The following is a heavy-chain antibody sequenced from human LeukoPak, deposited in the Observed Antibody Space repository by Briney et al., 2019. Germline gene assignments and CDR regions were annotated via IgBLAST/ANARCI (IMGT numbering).Heavy chain of an antibody. J-gene: IGHJ3*02. CDR2: IYYSGST. D-gene: IGHD3-10*01. V-gene: IGHV4-39*01. CDR1: GGSISSSSYY. CDR3: AVYQELGAFDI. Sequence: SETLSLTCTVSGGSISSSSYYWGWIRRPPGKGLEWIGSIYYSGSTYYNPSLKSRVTISVDTSKNQFSLKLSSVTAADTAVYYGAVYQELGAFDIWGQGTMVTVSS.